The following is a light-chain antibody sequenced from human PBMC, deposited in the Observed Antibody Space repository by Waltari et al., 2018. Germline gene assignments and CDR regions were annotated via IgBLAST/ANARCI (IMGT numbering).Light chain of an antibody. V-gene: IGLV1-47*01. Sequence: QSVLTQPPSASGTPGQRVTISCSGSSSNIGSNYVYWYQQVPGTAPKLLIYRNNQRPSGVPDRFSGPKSGTSASLAITGLRSDDEGDYYCAAWDDSLSGRVFGGGTKLTVL. CDR1: SSNIGSNY. CDR3: AAWDDSLSGRV. J-gene: IGLJ3*02. CDR2: RNN.